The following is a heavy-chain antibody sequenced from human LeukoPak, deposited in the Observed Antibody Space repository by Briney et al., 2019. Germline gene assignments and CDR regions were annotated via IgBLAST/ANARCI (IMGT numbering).Heavy chain of an antibody. CDR1: GGTFSSYA. CDR2: IIPIFGTA. CDR3: ARRGGIKAKRFDY. Sequence: SVKVSCKASGGTFSSYAISWVRQAPGQGLEWMGGIIPIFGTANYAQKFQGRVTITADESTSTAYMELSSLRSEDTAVYYCARRGGIKAKRFDYWGQGTLVTVSS. J-gene: IGHJ4*02. V-gene: IGHV1-69*01. D-gene: IGHD3-16*01.